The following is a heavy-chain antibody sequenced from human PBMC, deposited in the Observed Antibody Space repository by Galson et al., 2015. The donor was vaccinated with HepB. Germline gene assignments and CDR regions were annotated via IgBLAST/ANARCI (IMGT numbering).Heavy chain of an antibody. D-gene: IGHD4-23*01. CDR2: ISSSSSTI. Sequence: SLRLSCAASGFTFSSYSMNWVRQAPGKGLEWVSYISSSSSTIYYADSVKGRFTISRDNAKNSLYLQMNSLRDEDTAVYYCAREPALPYQYVGYGGNSFDYWGQGALVTVSS. J-gene: IGHJ4*02. V-gene: IGHV3-48*02. CDR3: AREPALPYQYVGYGGNSFDY. CDR1: GFTFSSYS.